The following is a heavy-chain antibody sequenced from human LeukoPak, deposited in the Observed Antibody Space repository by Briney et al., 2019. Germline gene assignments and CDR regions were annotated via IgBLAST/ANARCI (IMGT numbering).Heavy chain of an antibody. CDR1: GSTFSTYA. CDR3: ARDPNGNYIGAFDM. J-gene: IGHJ3*02. D-gene: IGHD4-17*01. CDR2: ITAGSDTA. V-gene: IGHV3-23*01. Sequence: GGSLRLSCIASGSTFSTYAMMWVRQTPGKGLEWVSAITAGSDTAQYADSVKGRFTISRDDSQHTLFLQINSLRAEDTAVYYCARDPNGNYIGAFDMWGPGTMVTVSS.